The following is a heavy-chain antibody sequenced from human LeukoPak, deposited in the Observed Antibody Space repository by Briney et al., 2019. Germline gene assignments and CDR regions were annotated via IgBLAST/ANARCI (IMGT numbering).Heavy chain of an antibody. Sequence: GGSLRLSCAASGFTFSSYSMNWVRQAPGKGLEWVSYISSSSSTIYYADSVKGRFTISRDNAKNSLYLQMNSLRAADTAVYYCARAGKWSSLGHLDYWGQGTLVTVSS. CDR2: ISSSSSTI. D-gene: IGHD2-15*01. CDR3: ARAGKWSSLGHLDY. J-gene: IGHJ4*02. V-gene: IGHV3-48*01. CDR1: GFTFSSYS.